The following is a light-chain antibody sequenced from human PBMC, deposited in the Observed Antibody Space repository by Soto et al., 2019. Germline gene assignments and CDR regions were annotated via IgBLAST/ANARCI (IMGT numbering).Light chain of an antibody. J-gene: IGKJ1*01. CDR3: QHHTSYSEA. CDR1: QTISSW. Sequence: IQLTQSPSSLSASVGDRVTVTCRSSQTISSWLAWYQQKPGKAPKLLIYKASTLKSGVPSRFSGSGSATEFTLPISSMQHADFATSYCQHHTSYSEAFGQGTKVDIK. CDR2: KAS. V-gene: IGKV1-5*03.